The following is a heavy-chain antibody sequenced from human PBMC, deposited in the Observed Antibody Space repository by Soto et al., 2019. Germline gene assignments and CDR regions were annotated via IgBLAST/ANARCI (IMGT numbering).Heavy chain of an antibody. J-gene: IGHJ6*02. D-gene: IGHD3-9*01. V-gene: IGHV4-59*01. CDR3: ARSYDILTGYYYGMDV. CDR1: GGSISSYY. CDR2: LYYGGST. Sequence: SETLSLTCTVSGGSISSYYGSWIRQPPGKGLEWIGYLYYGGSTNYNPSLKSRVTVSVDTSKNQFSLKLSSVTAADTAVYYCARSYDILTGYYYGMDVWGQGTTVTV.